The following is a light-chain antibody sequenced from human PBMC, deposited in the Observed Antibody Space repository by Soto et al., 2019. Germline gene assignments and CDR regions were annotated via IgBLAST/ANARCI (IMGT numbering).Light chain of an antibody. CDR3: TSFTKSTTRV. CDR1: SSDVGAYIY. CDR2: DVN. V-gene: IGLV2-14*03. J-gene: IGLJ1*01. Sequence: QSVLTQPASVSGSPGQSITISCTGTSSDVGAYIYVSWYQQHPGKAPKLMIYDVNNRPSGVSIRFSGSKSGNTASLTISGLQAEDEADYYCTSFTKSTTRVFGTGTKLTVL.